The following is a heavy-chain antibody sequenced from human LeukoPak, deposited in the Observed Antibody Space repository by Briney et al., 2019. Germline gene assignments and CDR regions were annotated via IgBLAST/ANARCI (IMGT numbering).Heavy chain of an antibody. CDR1: GYTFTGYY. V-gene: IGHV1-2*02. J-gene: IGHJ6*02. Sequence: GASVKVSCKASGYTFTGYYMHWVRQAPGQGLEWMGWINPNSGGTNYAQKFQGRVTMTRDTSISTAYMELRSLRSDDTAVYYCARDQTDIVVVPAAIGMDVWGQGTTVTVSS. D-gene: IGHD2-2*01. CDR2: INPNSGGT. CDR3: ARDQTDIVVVPAAIGMDV.